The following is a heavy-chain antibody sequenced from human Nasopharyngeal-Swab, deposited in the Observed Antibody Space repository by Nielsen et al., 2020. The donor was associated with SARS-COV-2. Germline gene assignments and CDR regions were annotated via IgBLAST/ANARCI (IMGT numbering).Heavy chain of an antibody. CDR3: AKASYYDFWSGVEGYYGMDV. Sequence: GESLKISCAASGFTFSSYSMNWVRQAPGKGLEWVSYISSSSSTIYYADSVKGRFTISRDNAKNSLYLQMNSLRAEDTAVYYCAKASYYDFWSGVEGYYGMDVWGQGTTVTVSS. CDR1: GFTFSSYS. J-gene: IGHJ6*02. D-gene: IGHD3-3*01. V-gene: IGHV3-48*04. CDR2: ISSSSSTI.